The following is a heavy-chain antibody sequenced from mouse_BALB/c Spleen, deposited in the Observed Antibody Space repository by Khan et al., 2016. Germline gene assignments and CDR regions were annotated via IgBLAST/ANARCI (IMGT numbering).Heavy chain of an antibody. CDR1: GYSITSDYA. D-gene: IGHD1-1*01. Sequence: EVQLQESGPGLVKPSQSLSLTYTVTGYSITSDYAWNWIRQFPGNKLEWMGYISSSGSTSYNPSLKSRIPITRDTSKNQFFLQLNSVTTEDTATYYCAGGYYGSYWGQGTLVTVSA. V-gene: IGHV3-2*02. CDR3: AGGYYGSY. J-gene: IGHJ3*01. CDR2: ISSSGST.